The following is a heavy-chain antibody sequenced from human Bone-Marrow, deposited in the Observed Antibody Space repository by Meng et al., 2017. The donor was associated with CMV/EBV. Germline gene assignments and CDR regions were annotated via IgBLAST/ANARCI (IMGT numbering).Heavy chain of an antibody. CDR1: GGTFSSYA. D-gene: IGHD3-22*01. Sequence: SVKVSCKASGGTFSSYAISWVRQAPGQGLEWMGGIIPIFGTANYAQKFQGRVTITTDESTSTAYMELSSLRSEDTAGYYCAREVVVGLVDYYGMDFWGQGTTVTVSS. V-gene: IGHV1-69*05. CDR2: IIPIFGTA. J-gene: IGHJ6*02. CDR3: AREVVVGLVDYYGMDF.